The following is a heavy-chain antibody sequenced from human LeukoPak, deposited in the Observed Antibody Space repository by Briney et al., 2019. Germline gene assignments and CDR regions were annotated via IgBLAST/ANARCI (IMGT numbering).Heavy chain of an antibody. CDR2: IYHSGST. J-gene: IGHJ5*02. D-gene: IGHD3-9*01. Sequence: PSETLSLTCTVSGGSISSSSYYWGWIRQPPGKGLEWIGYIYHSGSTNYNPSLKSRLTISVDTSNNQFSLRLSSVTAADTAVYSSGWFKEKTWFDPWGQGALVTVSS. CDR3: GWFKEKTWFDP. CDR1: GGSISSSSYY. V-gene: IGHV4-61*05.